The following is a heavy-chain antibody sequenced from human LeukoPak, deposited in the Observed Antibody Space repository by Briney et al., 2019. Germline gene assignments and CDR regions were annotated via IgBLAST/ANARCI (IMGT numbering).Heavy chain of an antibody. Sequence: GASVKVSCKASGYTFTDYYIHWVRQAPGQGLEWLGWINPNSGGTKYAQKFQGRVTMTRDPSISTAFMELSGLKSDDTAVYYCARPQLLSPFDIWGQGTMVTVSS. CDR3: ARPQLLSPFDI. CDR1: GYTFTDYY. CDR2: INPNSGGT. J-gene: IGHJ3*02. V-gene: IGHV1-2*02. D-gene: IGHD2-2*01.